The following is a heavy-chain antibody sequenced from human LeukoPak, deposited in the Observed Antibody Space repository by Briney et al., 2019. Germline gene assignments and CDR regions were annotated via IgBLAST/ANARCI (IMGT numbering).Heavy chain of an antibody. CDR3: AKDGGGYYSYFDY. J-gene: IGHJ4*02. Sequence: GGSLRLSCAASGFTFSSYGMHSVRQAPGKGLEWVAVIWYDGSNKYYADSVKGRFTISRDNSKNTLYLQMNSLRAEDTAVYYCAKDGGGYYSYFDYWGQGTLVTVSS. V-gene: IGHV3-33*06. CDR1: GFTFSSYG. D-gene: IGHD3-22*01. CDR2: IWYDGSNK.